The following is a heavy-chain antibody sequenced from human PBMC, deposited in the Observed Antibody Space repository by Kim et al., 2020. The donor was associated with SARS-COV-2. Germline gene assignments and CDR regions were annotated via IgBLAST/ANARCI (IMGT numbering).Heavy chain of an antibody. D-gene: IGHD2-2*01. CDR2: IYYSGST. Sequence: SETLSLTCTVSGGSISSYYWSWIRQPPGKGLEWIGYIYYSGSTNYNPSLKSRVTISVDTSKNQFSLKLSSVTAADTAVYYCARALYCSSTSCHYYYMDV. CDR3: ARALYCSSTSCHYYYMDV. V-gene: IGHV4-59*08. J-gene: IGHJ6*03. CDR1: GGSISSYY.